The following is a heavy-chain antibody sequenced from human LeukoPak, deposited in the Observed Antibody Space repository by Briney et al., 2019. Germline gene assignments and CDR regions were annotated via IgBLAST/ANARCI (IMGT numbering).Heavy chain of an antibody. CDR2: IDPNNGVT. CDR1: GYTFTGYY. D-gene: IGHD6-19*01. CDR3: ARDSRVAADY. Sequence: ASVKVSCKASGYTFTGYYSHWVRQAPGQGLEWAGRIDPNNGVTIYAQAFQGRVTMTRDTSMSTAYMELSRLTSDDTAVYYCARDSRVAADYWGQGTLVTVSS. J-gene: IGHJ4*02. V-gene: IGHV1-2*06.